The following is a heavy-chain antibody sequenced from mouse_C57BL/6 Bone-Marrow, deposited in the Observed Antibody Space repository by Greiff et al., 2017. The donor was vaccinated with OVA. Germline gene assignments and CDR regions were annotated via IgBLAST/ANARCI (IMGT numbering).Heavy chain of an antibody. V-gene: IGHV1-81*01. J-gene: IGHJ3*01. D-gene: IGHD2-2*01. CDR2: IYPRSGNT. CDR1: GYTFTSYG. Sequence: QVQLQQSGAELARPGASVKLSCKASGYTFTSYGISWVKQRTGQGLEWIGEIYPRSGNTYYNEKFKGKATLTADKSSSTAYMELRSLTSEDSAVYFCAREGNDGYDRFAYWGQGTLVTVSA. CDR3: AREGNDGYDRFAY.